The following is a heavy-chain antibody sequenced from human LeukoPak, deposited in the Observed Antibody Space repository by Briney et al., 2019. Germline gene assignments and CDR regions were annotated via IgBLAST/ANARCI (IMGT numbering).Heavy chain of an antibody. CDR2: NIPLFGIA. CDR3: ARILGSGASGLQVDV. V-gene: IGHV1-69*02. Sequence: SVKVFCKASGGTFSSYTIRWVRQPPGQGFEWMGRNIPLFGIAHYAQKVQGRVTITAHKSTNTAYMELSSLRSEDTAVYYCARILGSGASGLQVDVWGQGTTVTDSS. J-gene: IGHJ6*02. CDR1: GGTFSSYT. D-gene: IGHD3-10*01.